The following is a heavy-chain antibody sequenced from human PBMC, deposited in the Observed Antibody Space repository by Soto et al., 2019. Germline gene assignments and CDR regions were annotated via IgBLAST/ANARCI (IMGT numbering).Heavy chain of an antibody. J-gene: IGHJ4*02. CDR1: GDSISRSNW. Sequence: SEALSLTCAVSGDSISRSNWCSWVRQPPGKGLEWIGEIYYSGSINYNPSLKSRVTISVDKSKNQFSLKLSSVTAADTAVYYCARDVGNFYDSSPTGQFDFWGQGTLVTVSS. D-gene: IGHD3-22*01. CDR3: ARDVGNFYDSSPTGQFDF. CDR2: IYYSGSI. V-gene: IGHV4-4*02.